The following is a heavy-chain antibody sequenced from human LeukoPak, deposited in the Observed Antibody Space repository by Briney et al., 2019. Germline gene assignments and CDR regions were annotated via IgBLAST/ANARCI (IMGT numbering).Heavy chain of an antibody. CDR3: ARPTTVTTISADAFDI. J-gene: IGHJ3*02. CDR1: GFTFSDYT. Sequence: GGSLRLSCAASGFTFSDYTMNWVRQAPGKGLEWVSSISRSGTYKYYADSVKGRFTISRDNAQNSLYLQMNSLRAEDSSVYYCARPTTVTTISADAFDIWGQGTMVTVSS. D-gene: IGHD4-17*01. V-gene: IGHV3-21*01. CDR2: ISRSGTYK.